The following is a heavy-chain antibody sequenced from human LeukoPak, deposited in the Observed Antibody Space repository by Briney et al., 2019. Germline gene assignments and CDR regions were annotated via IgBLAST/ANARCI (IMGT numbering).Heavy chain of an antibody. Sequence: GGSLRLSYAASGFIFSSYSLNWVRQAPGKGLQWVSYISSSSSTIYYADSVKGRFTISRDNAKDSLYLQMNSLRAEDTAVYYCAREHGYYFDYWGQGTLVTVSS. CDR2: ISSSSSTI. J-gene: IGHJ4*02. CDR3: AREHGYYFDY. D-gene: IGHD5-24*01. V-gene: IGHV3-48*04. CDR1: GFIFSSYS.